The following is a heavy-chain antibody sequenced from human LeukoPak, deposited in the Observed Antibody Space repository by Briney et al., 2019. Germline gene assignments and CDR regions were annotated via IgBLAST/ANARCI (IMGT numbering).Heavy chain of an antibody. Sequence: GGSLRLSCAASGFSFSSYEMHWVRQAPGKGLEWVSDISSSGSTTYYADSVRGRFTTSRDNAKNLLYLQMHSLRAEDMAIYYCSLLAVASPQDYWGQGTLVTVSS. J-gene: IGHJ4*02. CDR2: ISSSGSTT. CDR1: GFSFSSYE. D-gene: IGHD6-19*01. V-gene: IGHV3-48*03. CDR3: SLLAVASPQDY.